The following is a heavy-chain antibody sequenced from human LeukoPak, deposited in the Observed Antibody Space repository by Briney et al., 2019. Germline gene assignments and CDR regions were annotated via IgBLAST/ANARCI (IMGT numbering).Heavy chain of an antibody. J-gene: IGHJ3*02. CDR3: AREMATTYDAFDI. D-gene: IGHD5-24*01. CDR2: INSDGSST. V-gene: IGHV3-74*01. CDR1: GFTFSSYA. Sequence: GGSLRLSCAASGFTFSSYAMSWVRQAPGKGLVWVSRINSDGSSTSYADSVKGRFTISRDNAKNTLYLQMNSLRAEDTAVYYCAREMATTYDAFDIWGQGTMVTVSS.